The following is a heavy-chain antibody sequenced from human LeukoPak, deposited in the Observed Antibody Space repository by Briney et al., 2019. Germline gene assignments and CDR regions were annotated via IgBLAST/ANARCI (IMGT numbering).Heavy chain of an antibody. J-gene: IGHJ4*02. V-gene: IGHV3-15*01. D-gene: IGHD3-22*01. CDR2: IKSKTDGGTT. CDR1: GFIVSGDF. CDR3: TTGLEWSGSSGTDY. Sequence: GGSLRLSCAASGFIVSGDFMSWVRQAPGKGLEWVGRIKSKTDGGTTDYAAPVKGRFTISRDDSKNTLYLQMNSLKTEDTAVYYCTTGLEWSGSSGTDYWGQGTLVTVSS.